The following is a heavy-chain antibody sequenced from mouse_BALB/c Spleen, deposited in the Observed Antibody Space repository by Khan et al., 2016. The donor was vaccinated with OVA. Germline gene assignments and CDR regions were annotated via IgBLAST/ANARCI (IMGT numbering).Heavy chain of an antibody. Sequence: VQLKQSGTVLARPGASVKMSCKASGYSFTSYWMHWVKQRPGLGLEWIGAIYPGISDTRYNQKFKGQAKLTAGPSATTAYMELSSLTNEDSAVYYCTRSYDSYYFDYWGQGTLLTVSS. CDR3: TRSYDSYYFDY. D-gene: IGHD2-4*01. CDR1: GYSFTSYW. V-gene: IGHV1-5*01. CDR2: IYPGISDT. J-gene: IGHJ2*01.